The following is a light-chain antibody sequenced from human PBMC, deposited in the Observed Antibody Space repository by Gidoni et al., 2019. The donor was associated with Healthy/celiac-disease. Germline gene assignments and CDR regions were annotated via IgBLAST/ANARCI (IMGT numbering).Light chain of an antibody. J-gene: IGKJ1*01. CDR1: QSISSW. Sequence: DIQMNQSPSTLSASVGDRVTITCRASQSISSWLAWYQQKPGKAPNLLIYKASSLESGVPSRFSGSGSGTEFTLTISSLQPDDFATYYCQQYNSYSRTFGQXTKVEIK. CDR3: QQYNSYSRT. V-gene: IGKV1-5*03. CDR2: KAS.